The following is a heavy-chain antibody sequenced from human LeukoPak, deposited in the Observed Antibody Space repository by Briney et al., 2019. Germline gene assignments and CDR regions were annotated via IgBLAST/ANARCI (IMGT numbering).Heavy chain of an antibody. J-gene: IGHJ4*02. CDR1: GFTFSSYV. D-gene: IGHD3-22*01. Sequence: GGSLRLSCVASGFTFSSYVMNWVRQAPGKGPEWVSYITGSSSTIYYADSVKGRFTISRDNAKNSLYLQMNSLRAEDTAVYYCAREELGSSGYSSLDCWGQGTLVTVSS. CDR2: ITGSSSTI. V-gene: IGHV3-48*03. CDR3: AREELGSSGYSSLDC.